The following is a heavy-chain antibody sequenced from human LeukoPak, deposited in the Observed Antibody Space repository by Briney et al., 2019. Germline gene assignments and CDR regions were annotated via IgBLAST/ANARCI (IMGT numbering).Heavy chain of an antibody. V-gene: IGHV3-66*01. Sequence: PGGSLRLSCAAYGFTVSTNYMSWVRQAPGKGLEWVSVIYSGGSTYYADSVKGRFTISRDISMNTLYLQMNSLRAEDTAVYYCARAHHTSGYSSSWYVLDYWGQGTLVTVSS. CDR1: GFTVSTNY. J-gene: IGHJ4*02. CDR2: IYSGGST. CDR3: ARAHHTSGYSSSWYVLDY. D-gene: IGHD6-13*01.